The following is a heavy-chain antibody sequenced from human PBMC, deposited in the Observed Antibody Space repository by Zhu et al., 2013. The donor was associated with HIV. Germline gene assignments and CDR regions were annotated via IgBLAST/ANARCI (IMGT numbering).Heavy chain of an antibody. D-gene: IGHD1-7*01. CDR2: IYSGGST. Sequence: VQLVETGGGLIQPGGSLRLSCAASGFTVSSNYMSWVRQAPGKGLEWVSVIYSGGSTYYADSVKGRFTISRDNSKNTLYLQMNSLRAEDTAVYYCARVRAGTTSAFDIWGQGTMVTVSS. V-gene: IGHV3-53*02. J-gene: IGHJ3*02. CDR1: GFTVSSNY. CDR3: ARVRAGTTSAFDI.